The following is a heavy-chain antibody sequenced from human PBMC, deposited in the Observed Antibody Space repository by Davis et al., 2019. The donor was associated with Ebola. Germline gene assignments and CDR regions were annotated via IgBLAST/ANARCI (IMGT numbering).Heavy chain of an antibody. J-gene: IGHJ3*02. CDR2: ITSNGGST. V-gene: IGHV3-64*01. CDR3: ARGGSATAFEI. CDR1: GFTFSRYE. D-gene: IGHD2-2*01. Sequence: GGSLRLSCAASGFTFSRYEMNWVRQAPGKGLEYVSTITSNGGSTVYANSVKGRFTISRDNSKNTLYLQMGSLRAEDMAVYYCARGGSATAFEIWGQATMVTVPS.